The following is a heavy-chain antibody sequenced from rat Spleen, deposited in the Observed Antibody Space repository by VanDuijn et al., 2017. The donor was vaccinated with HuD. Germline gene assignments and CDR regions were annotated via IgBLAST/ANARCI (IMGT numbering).Heavy chain of an antibody. CDR2: ISYGDSYGHSST. CDR3: TMEGLRRVFDY. Sequence: EVQLVESGGGLVQPGRSMKVSCAASGLTFSDYGMAWVRQAPTKGLEWVATISYGDSYGHSSTYYRDSVRGRFTISRDNAKSTLYLQMNSLRSEDTATYSCTMEGLRRVFDYWGQGVMVTVSS. J-gene: IGHJ2*01. CDR1: GLTFSDYG. D-gene: IGHD1-11*01. V-gene: IGHV5-29*01.